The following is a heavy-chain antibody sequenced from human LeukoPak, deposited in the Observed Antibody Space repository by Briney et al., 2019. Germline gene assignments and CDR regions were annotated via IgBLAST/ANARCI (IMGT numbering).Heavy chain of an antibody. J-gene: IGHJ3*02. D-gene: IGHD3-22*01. CDR1: GFTFRSYD. CDR3: ARDDSSGAFDI. V-gene: IGHV3-33*01. Sequence: QPGRSLRLSCAASGFTFRSYDMHWVRQAPGKGLVWVAVVWYDESNKYYVDSVKGRFTISRDNSKNTLYLQMNSLRVEDTALYYCARDDSSGAFDIWGQGTMVTVSS. CDR2: VWYDESNK.